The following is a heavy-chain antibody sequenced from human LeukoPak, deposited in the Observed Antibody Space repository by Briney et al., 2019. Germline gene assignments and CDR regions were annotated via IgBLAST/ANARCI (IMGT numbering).Heavy chain of an antibody. CDR1: GGSISNYY. CDR2: ISASGST. J-gene: IGHJ5*02. V-gene: IGHV4-4*07. CDR3: ARGLITMSGNWFDP. Sequence: PSETLSLTCTVSGGSISNYYWSWIRQPAGTGLEWIGRISASGSTNYNPSLKSRVTMSVDTSKNQSSLKLSSVTAADTAVYYCARGLITMSGNWFDPWGQGTLVTVSS. D-gene: IGHD3-10*02.